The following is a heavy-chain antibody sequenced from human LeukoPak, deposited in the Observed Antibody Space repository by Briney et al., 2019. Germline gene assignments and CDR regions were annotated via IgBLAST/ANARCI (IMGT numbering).Heavy chain of an antibody. J-gene: IGHJ5*02. V-gene: IGHV4-59*01. Sequence: PSETLSLTCTVSRASIRSYLWTWIRQTPGKGLEWLGYVYHSGSAKYNPSLKSRVTASVDTSKSQFSLNLTSLTAADTAVYYCARIVGATPGRFDPWGQGILVTVSS. CDR3: ARIVGATPGRFDP. CDR2: VYHSGSA. CDR1: RASIRSYL. D-gene: IGHD1-26*01.